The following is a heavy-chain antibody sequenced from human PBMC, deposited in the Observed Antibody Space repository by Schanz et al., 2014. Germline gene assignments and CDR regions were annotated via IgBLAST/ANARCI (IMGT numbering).Heavy chain of an antibody. CDR2: ISGSGAST. CDR1: GFSFSSYA. J-gene: IGHJ5*01. CDR3: AKTPREYCNYDNCPNWFDS. V-gene: IGHV3-23*01. Sequence: EVQLLESGGGLVQPGGSLRLSCATSGFSFSSYAINWVRQAPGKGLEWVSGISGSGASTYYADSVKGRFTISRDNSNKTVDLQMNSLRAEDTAVYYCAKTPREYCNYDNCPNWFDSWGQGTLVTASS. D-gene: IGHD2-15*01.